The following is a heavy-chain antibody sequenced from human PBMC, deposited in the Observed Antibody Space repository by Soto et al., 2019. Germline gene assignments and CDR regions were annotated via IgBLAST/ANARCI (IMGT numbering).Heavy chain of an antibody. CDR3: ARGLGYYYDSSRLGGEDDY. Sequence: QVQLVQSGAEVKKPGSSVKVSCKASGGTFSSYTISWVRQAPGQGLEWMGRIIPILGIVNYAQKFQGRVTITADKSTSTAYMELSSLRSEDTAVYYCARGLGYYYDSSRLGGEDDYWGQGTLVTVSS. D-gene: IGHD3-22*01. V-gene: IGHV1-69*02. J-gene: IGHJ4*02. CDR2: IIPILGIV. CDR1: GGTFSSYT.